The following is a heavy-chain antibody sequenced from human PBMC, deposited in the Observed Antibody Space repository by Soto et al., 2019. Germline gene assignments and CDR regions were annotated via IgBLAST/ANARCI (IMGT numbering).Heavy chain of an antibody. Sequence: SDTLSLTCAVYGGSFSGYYWSWIRQPPGKGLEWIGEINHSGSTNYNPSLKSRVTISVDTSKNQFSLKLSSVTAADTAVYYCARGHYGSGSYYNDYWGQGTLVTVSS. J-gene: IGHJ4*02. CDR2: INHSGST. CDR1: GGSFSGYY. CDR3: ARGHYGSGSYYNDY. V-gene: IGHV4-34*01. D-gene: IGHD3-10*01.